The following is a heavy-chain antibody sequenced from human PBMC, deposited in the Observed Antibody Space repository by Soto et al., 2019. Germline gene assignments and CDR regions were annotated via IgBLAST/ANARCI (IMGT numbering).Heavy chain of an antibody. Sequence: QVQLQESGPGLVKPSETLSLTCTVSGGSISSYYWSWIRQPPGKGLEWIGFIFYSGSTSYNPSLKSRVTISLYTSDYQFSLKLNSVTAADTAVYYCASIIGDPVLRCASWGQGTLVAVSS. CDR3: ASIIGDPVLRCAS. CDR1: GGSISSYY. V-gene: IGHV4-59*01. CDR2: IFYSGST. D-gene: IGHD3-10*01. J-gene: IGHJ5*02.